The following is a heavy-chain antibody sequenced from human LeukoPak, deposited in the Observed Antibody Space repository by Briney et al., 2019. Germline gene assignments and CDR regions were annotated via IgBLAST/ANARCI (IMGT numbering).Heavy chain of an antibody. Sequence: ASVKVSCKASGYTFSDYYMHWVRRAPGQGLEWMGWIKLSDGETRYAQKFQGRVTMTRDTSASTVYMELSSLRSEDTAVYYCARGGYSESFYNPRSYGMDVWGQGTTVIVSS. D-gene: IGHD3-10*01. CDR1: GYTFSDYY. CDR2: IKLSDGET. J-gene: IGHJ6*02. V-gene: IGHV1-46*01. CDR3: ARGGYSESFYNPRSYGMDV.